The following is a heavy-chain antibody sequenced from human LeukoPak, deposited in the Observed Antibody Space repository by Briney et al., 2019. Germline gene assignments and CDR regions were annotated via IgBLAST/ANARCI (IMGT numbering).Heavy chain of an antibody. CDR3: AKDRDYSSSGASVDY. J-gene: IGHJ4*02. Sequence: GGSLRLSCAASGFIFDDYAMHWVRQAPGKGLEWVSGISWNSGSIGYADSVKGRFTISRDSAKNSLYLQMNSLRVEDTALYYCAKDRDYSSSGASVDYWGQGTLVTVSS. CDR1: GFIFDDYA. V-gene: IGHV3-9*01. CDR2: ISWNSGSI. D-gene: IGHD6-6*01.